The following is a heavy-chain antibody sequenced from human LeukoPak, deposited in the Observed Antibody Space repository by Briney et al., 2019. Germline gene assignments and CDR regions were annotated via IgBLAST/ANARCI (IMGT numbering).Heavy chain of an antibody. Sequence: TSETLSLTCTVSGGSVSSGSYYWSWIRQPPGKGLEWIGYIYYSGSTNYNPSLKSRVTISVDTSKNQFSLRLSSVTAADTAVYYCARKPTTVTSWFDPWGQGTLVTVSS. J-gene: IGHJ5*02. V-gene: IGHV4-61*01. CDR2: IYYSGST. CDR1: GGSVSSGSYY. D-gene: IGHD4-17*01. CDR3: ARKPTTVTSWFDP.